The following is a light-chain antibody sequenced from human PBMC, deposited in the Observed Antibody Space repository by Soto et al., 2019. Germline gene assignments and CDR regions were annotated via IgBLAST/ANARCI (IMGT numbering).Light chain of an antibody. J-gene: IGLJ2*01. Sequence: QSVPTQPHSVSGSPGQSVTISCTGTSSDVGGDNYVSWYQQHTGKAPKLMIYDVNKRPSGVPDRFSGSKSGNMASLTISGLQAEDEADYYCYSYGGGFTYVVFGGGTKLTVL. CDR3: YSYGGGFTYVV. V-gene: IGLV2-11*01. CDR2: DVN. CDR1: SSDVGGDNY.